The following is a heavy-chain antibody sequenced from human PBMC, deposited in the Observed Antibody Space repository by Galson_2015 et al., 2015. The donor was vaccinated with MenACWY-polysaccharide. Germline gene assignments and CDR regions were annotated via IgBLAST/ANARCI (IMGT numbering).Heavy chain of an antibody. V-gene: IGHV3-30-3*01. Sequence: SLRLSCAASGFTFSSYAIHWVRQAPGKGLEWVAVTSYDATNKYYRDSVKGRVTLSRDNSKNTVFLEMNSLRAEDTGVYYCARDYCGRTTCSGMDVWGQGTTVTVSS. CDR2: TSYDATNK. J-gene: IGHJ6*02. CDR1: GFTFSSYA. D-gene: IGHD2-21*01. CDR3: ARDYCGRTTCSGMDV.